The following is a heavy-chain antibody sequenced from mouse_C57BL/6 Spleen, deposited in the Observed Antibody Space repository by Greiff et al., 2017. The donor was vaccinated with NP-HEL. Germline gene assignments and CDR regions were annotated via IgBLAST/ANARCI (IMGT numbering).Heavy chain of an antibody. D-gene: IGHD1-1*01. CDR1: GYTFTSYW. CDR3: AREGDSSYVNYAMDY. J-gene: IGHJ4*01. V-gene: IGHV1-59*01. Sequence: QVQLQQPGAELVRPGTSVKLSCKASGYTFTSYWMHWVKQRPGQGLEWIGVIDPSDSYTNYNQKFKGKATLTVDTSSSTAYMQLSSLTSEDSAVYYCAREGDSSYVNYAMDYWGQGTSVTVSS. CDR2: IDPSDSYT.